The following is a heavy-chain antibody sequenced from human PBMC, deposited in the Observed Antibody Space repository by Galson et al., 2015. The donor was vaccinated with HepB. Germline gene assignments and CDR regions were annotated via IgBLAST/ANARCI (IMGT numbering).Heavy chain of an antibody. J-gene: IGHJ4*02. Sequence: SLRLSCAASGFTFSSYSMNWVRQAPGKGLEWVSSISSSSSYIYYADSVKGRFTISRDNAKNSLYLQMNSLRAEDTAVYYCARDLPQYGQDIVVVVAARGLDYWGQGTLVTVSS. CDR3: ARDLPQYGQDIVVVVAARGLDY. D-gene: IGHD2-15*01. CDR1: GFTFSSYS. V-gene: IGHV3-21*01. CDR2: ISSSSSYI.